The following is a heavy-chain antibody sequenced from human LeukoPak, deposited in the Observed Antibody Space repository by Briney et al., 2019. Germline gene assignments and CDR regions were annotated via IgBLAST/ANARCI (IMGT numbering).Heavy chain of an antibody. Sequence: GGSLRVPCAASGFTFNIYAMTWARQAPGKGLEWVSAIRGTGGGGETFYADPVKGRFTISRDDSNNTVYLQMSSLRAEDTAVYYCAKGHWFDPWGPGPLLRVSS. CDR3: AKGHWFDP. J-gene: IGHJ5*02. CDR1: GFTFNIYA. V-gene: IGHV3-23*01. CDR2: IRGTGGGGET.